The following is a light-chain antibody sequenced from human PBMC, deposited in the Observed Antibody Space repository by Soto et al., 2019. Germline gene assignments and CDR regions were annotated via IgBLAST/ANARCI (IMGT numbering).Light chain of an antibody. CDR1: QTIYSN. Sequence: IGMTQSPATLSVSPGERATLFCRASQTIYSNVAWYQQRPGQPPRLLIYRASSRATGIPARFSGSGSGTEFTLTINSLQSEDFAVDYCQQYQNLWTFGQGTKVDIK. CDR2: RAS. J-gene: IGKJ1*01. CDR3: QQYQNLWT. V-gene: IGKV3-15*01.